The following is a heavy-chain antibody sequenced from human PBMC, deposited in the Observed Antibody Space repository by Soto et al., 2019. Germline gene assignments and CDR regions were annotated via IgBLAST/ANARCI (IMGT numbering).Heavy chain of an antibody. V-gene: IGHV4-59*01. CDR2: IYYSGST. J-gene: IGHJ5*02. D-gene: IGHD5-12*01. CDR1: GGSISSYY. Sequence: SETLSLTCTVSGGSISSYYWSWIRQPPGKGLEWIGYIYYSGSTNYNPSLKSRVTISVDTSKNQFSLKLSSVTAADTAVYYCARSGYSGYSNCFDPWGQGTLVTVSS. CDR3: ARSGYSGYSNCFDP.